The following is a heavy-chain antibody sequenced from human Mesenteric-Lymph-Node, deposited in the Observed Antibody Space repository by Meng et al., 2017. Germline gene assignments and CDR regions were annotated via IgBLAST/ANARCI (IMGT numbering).Heavy chain of an antibody. Sequence: QVPLQQWVHGLLKPSETLPLTCAVYGGSFSGYYWSWIRQPPGKGLEWIGEINHSGSTNYNPSLKSRVTISVDTSKNQFSLKLSSVTAADTAVYYCARAIHYYYDSSGYIKNWFDPWGQGTLVTVSS. CDR3: ARAIHYYYDSSGYIKNWFDP. D-gene: IGHD3-22*01. CDR2: INHSGST. V-gene: IGHV4-34*01. J-gene: IGHJ5*02. CDR1: GGSFSGYY.